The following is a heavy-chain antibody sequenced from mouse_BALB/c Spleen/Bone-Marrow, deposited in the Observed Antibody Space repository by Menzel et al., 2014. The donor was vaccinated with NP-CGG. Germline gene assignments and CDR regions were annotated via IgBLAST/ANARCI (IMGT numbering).Heavy chain of an antibody. CDR2: IWSGGST. Sequence: VQLQQSGPGLVQPSQSLSITCTVSGFSLTSYGVHWVRQSPGKGLEWLGVIWSGGSTDYNAAFISRLSISKDNSKSQVFFKMNSLQVNDTAIYYCARYGNILDYWGQGTPFTVSS. J-gene: IGHJ2*01. V-gene: IGHV2-2*02. D-gene: IGHD1-1*01. CDR3: ARYGNILDY. CDR1: GFSLTSYG.